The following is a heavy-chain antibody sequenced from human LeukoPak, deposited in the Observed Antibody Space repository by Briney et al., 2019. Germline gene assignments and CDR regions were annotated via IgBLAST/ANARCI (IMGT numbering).Heavy chain of an antibody. CDR1: GGSISRSRYF. CDR3: ARQGYCSDGSCYRDWAHYYYVDV. V-gene: IGHV4-39*01. D-gene: IGHD2-15*01. Sequence: SETLSLTCTVSGGSISRSRYFWGWIRQPPGKGLEWIGSIYHSGSTYYNPSLKSRVTISVDTSKNQFSLKLSSVTAADTAVYYCARQGYCSDGSCYRDWAHYYYVDVWGKGTTVTISS. CDR2: IYHSGST. J-gene: IGHJ6*03.